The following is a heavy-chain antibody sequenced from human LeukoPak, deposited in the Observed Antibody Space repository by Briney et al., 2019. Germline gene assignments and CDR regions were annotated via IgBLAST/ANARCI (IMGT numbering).Heavy chain of an antibody. CDR2: IYYSGST. CDR3: ARGYGSSWYYFDY. D-gene: IGHD6-13*01. Sequence: SETLSLTCTVSGGSISTYYWSWIRQPPGKGLEWIGYIYYSGSTHHNPSLKSRVTISVDTSKNQFSLRLSSVTAADTAVYYCARGYGSSWYYFDYWGQGTLVTVSS. J-gene: IGHJ4*02. CDR1: GGSISTYY. V-gene: IGHV4-59*01.